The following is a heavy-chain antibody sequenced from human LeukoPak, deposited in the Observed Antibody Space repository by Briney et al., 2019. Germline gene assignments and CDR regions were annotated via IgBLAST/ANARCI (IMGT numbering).Heavy chain of an antibody. CDR3: AKGLYGSGTVTCDY. D-gene: IGHD3-10*01. CDR1: GFTFSNYA. V-gene: IGHV3-23*01. Sequence: GGSLRLSCAASGFTFSNYAMTWVRQAPGKGLEWVSAISGSGGSTYYADSVKGRFTISRDNSKNTLYLQMNGLRAEDTAVYYCAKGLYGSGTVTCDYWGQGTLVTVSS. J-gene: IGHJ4*02. CDR2: ISGSGGST.